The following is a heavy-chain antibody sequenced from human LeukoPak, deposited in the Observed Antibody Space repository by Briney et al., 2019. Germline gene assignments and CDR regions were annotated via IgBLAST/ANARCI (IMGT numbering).Heavy chain of an antibody. D-gene: IGHD5-18*01. CDR3: ARGDRAMKHDAFDI. Sequence: GGSLRLSCAASGFTFSDYHMNWIRRAPGKGLEWVSYISSSGFTIYSADSVKGRFTTSGDNAKNSLYLQMNSLRAEDTAVYYCARGDRAMKHDAFDIWGQGTMVTVSS. V-gene: IGHV3-11*01. CDR2: ISSSGFTI. J-gene: IGHJ3*02. CDR1: GFTFSDYH.